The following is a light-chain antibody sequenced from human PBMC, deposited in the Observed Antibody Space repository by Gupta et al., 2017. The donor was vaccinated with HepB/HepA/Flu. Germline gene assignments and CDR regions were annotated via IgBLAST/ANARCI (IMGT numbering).Light chain of an antibody. CDR2: KVS. CDR3: MQASHWPLT. V-gene: IGKV2-30*01. CDR1: QGLVYSDGNTY. Sequence: DVVMTQSPLSLPVTLGQPVSISCRSSQGLVYSDGNTYLSWFQQRPGQSPRRLIYKVSDRDSGVPDRFSGSGSGNGYTLRISRVEADDVGIYYCMQASHWPLTFGGGTKVEIK. J-gene: IGKJ4*01.